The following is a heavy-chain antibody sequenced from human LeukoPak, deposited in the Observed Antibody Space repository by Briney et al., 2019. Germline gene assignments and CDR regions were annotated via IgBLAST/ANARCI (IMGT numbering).Heavy chain of an antibody. D-gene: IGHD4-17*01. CDR2: IIPILGIA. J-gene: IGHJ5*02. V-gene: IGHV1-69*04. Sequence: GASVKVSCKASGGTFSSYAISWVRQAPGQGLEWMGRIIPILGIANYAQKFQGRVTITADKSTGTAYMELSSLRSEDTAVYYCARGSGYGDYIPWGQGTLVTVSS. CDR3: ARGSGYGDYIP. CDR1: GGTFSSYA.